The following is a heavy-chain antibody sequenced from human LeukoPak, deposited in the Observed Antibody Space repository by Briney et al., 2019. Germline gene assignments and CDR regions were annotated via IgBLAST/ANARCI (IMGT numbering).Heavy chain of an antibody. Sequence: SETLSLTCAVYGGSFSGYYWSWIRQPPRKGLEWIGEINHSGSTNYNPSLKSRVTISVDTSKNQFSLKLSSVTAADTAVYYCARREYDIVATDEAFDIWGQGTMVTVSS. CDR2: INHSGST. CDR3: ARREYDIVATDEAFDI. CDR1: GGSFSGYY. J-gene: IGHJ3*02. D-gene: IGHD5-12*01. V-gene: IGHV4-34*01.